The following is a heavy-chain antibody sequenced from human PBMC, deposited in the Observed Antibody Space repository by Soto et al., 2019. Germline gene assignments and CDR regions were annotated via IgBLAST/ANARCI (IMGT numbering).Heavy chain of an antibody. Sequence: PSETLSLTCTVSGDSIGNGDYYWSWIRQPPGKGLEWIGYIYYSGSTFYTPSLKSRLTMSVDTSKNQFSLKLNSVTAADTAVYYCAREGYDGGGYDHGWKYFDYWGQGTLVTVSS. CDR2: IYYSGST. CDR1: GDSIGNGDYY. CDR3: AREGYDGGGYDHGWKYFDY. J-gene: IGHJ4*02. V-gene: IGHV4-30-4*01. D-gene: IGHD3-22*01.